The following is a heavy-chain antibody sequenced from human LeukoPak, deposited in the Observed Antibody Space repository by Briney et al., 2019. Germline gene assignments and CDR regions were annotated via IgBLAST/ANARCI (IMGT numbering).Heavy chain of an antibody. J-gene: IGHJ4*02. CDR2: IKQDGSEK. V-gene: IGHV3-7*03. D-gene: IGHD5-18*01. Sequence: GGSLRLSCAASGFTFSSYWMSWVRQAPGKGLEWVANIKQDGSEKYYVDSVKGRFTISRGNAKNSLYLQMNSLRAEDTAVYYCATHIHLWRHLDYWGQGTLVTVSS. CDR3: ATHIHLWRHLDY. CDR1: GFTFSSYW.